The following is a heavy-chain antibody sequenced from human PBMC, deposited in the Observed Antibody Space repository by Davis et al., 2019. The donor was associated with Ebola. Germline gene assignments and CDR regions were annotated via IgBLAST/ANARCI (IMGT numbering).Heavy chain of an antibody. CDR2: INPSGGST. CDR3: ARESEPGYYGMDV. CDR1: GYTFTSYG. J-gene: IGHJ6*02. V-gene: IGHV1-46*01. D-gene: IGHD3-3*01. Sequence: ASVKVSCKASGYTFTSYGISWVRQAPGQGLEWMGIINPSGGSTSYAQKFQGRVTMTRDTSTSTVYMELSSLRSEDTAVYYCARESEPGYYGMDVWGQGTTVTVSS.